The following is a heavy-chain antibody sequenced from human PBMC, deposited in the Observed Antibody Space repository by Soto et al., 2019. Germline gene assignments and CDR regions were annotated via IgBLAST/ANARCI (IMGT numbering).Heavy chain of an antibody. D-gene: IGHD6-13*01. V-gene: IGHV4-59*01. Sequence: RSLTCTVSGGSMRNYFWTWIRQPPGKGLEWIGYIHYSGATSFFPSYDPSLRGRVTISEDTSKSQFSLKLLSVTTADTAVYFCAAGEASSRNLAPYYLDFWGQGTMVTVYS. J-gene: IGHJ4*02. CDR3: AAGEASSRNLAPYYLDF. CDR2: IHYSGATSFFP. CDR1: GGSMRNYF.